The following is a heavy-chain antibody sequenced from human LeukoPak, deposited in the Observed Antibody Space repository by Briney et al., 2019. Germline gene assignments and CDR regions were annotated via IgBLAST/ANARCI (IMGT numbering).Heavy chain of an antibody. Sequence: PGGSLRLSCVASGFTVSTNYMSWVRQAPGKGLEWVSVFYSGGNTYYADSVKGRFTISRDTSKNTLYLQMDSLRAEDTAVYYCASEVVTSIEYFQHWGQGTLVTVSS. CDR1: GFTVSTNY. CDR3: ASEVVTSIEYFQH. J-gene: IGHJ1*01. V-gene: IGHV3-53*01. D-gene: IGHD2-21*02. CDR2: FYSGGNT.